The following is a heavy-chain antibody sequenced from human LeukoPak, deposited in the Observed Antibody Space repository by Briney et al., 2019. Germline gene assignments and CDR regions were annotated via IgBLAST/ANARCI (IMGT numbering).Heavy chain of an antibody. CDR1: GGSISSGGSC. V-gene: IGHV4-30-2*01. CDR3: ARIAVAGTGYYFDY. CDR2: IYHSGST. D-gene: IGHD6-19*01. Sequence: SGTLCLSCAVSGGSISSGGSCWSWIRPPPGKGLEWVGYIYHSGSTYYNPSLKSRVTISVDRSKNQFSLKLSSVTAADTAVYYCARIAVAGTGYYFDYWGQGTLVTVSS. J-gene: IGHJ4*02.